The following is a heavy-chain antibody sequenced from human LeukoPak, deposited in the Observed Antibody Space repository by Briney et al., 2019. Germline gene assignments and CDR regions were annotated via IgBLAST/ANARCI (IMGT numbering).Heavy chain of an antibody. CDR3: ARDRRGLAYFDY. D-gene: IGHD3-10*01. CDR1: GFTFSSYG. J-gene: IGHJ4*02. CDR2: IWYDGSNK. V-gene: IGHV3-33*01. Sequence: GGSPRLSCAASGFTFSSYGMHWVRQAPGKGLEWVAVIWYDGSNKYYADSVKGRFTISRDNSKNTLYLQMNSLRAEDTAVYYCARDRRGLAYFDYWGQGTLVTVSS.